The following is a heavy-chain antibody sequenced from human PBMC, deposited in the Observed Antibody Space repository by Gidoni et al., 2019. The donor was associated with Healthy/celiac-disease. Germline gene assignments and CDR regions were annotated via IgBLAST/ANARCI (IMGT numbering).Heavy chain of an antibody. CDR3: AREYSSSSGPLILSLLDY. CDR2: INPNSGGT. D-gene: IGHD6-6*01. J-gene: IGHJ4*02. V-gene: IGHV1-2*02. CDR1: GSPFTGSY. Sequence: QVQLVQSGAAVQNPAASVQVSCQTSGSPFTGSYMHWVRQAPGQGLEWSGWINPNSGGTNYAQKFQGRVTMTRDTSISTAYMELSRLRSDDTAVYYWAREYSSSSGPLILSLLDYWGQGTLVTVSS.